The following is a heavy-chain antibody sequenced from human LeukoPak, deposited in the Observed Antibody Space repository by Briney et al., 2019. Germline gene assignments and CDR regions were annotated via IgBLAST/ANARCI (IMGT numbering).Heavy chain of an antibody. CDR3: ARSRTASGVVIMGAFDI. CDR1: GFTFSSHW. D-gene: IGHD3-3*01. CDR2: IWKDGAEK. J-gene: IGHJ3*02. Sequence: GGSLRLSCAASGFTFSSHWMSWVRQAPGKGLEWVANIWKDGAEKKYVDSVKGRFNISRDNANDSLYLEGNSLRAEDTAVYYCARSRTASGVVIMGAFDIWGQGTMVTVSS. V-gene: IGHV3-7*01.